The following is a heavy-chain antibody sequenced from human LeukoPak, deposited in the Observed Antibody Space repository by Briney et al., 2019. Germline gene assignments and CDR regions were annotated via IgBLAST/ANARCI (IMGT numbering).Heavy chain of an antibody. J-gene: IGHJ6*03. D-gene: IGHD4-11*01. CDR1: GGSISSYY. CDR3: ARGRVSSSTWYSTYYYYYYMDV. CDR2: IYYSGST. V-gene: IGHV4-59*01. Sequence: SETLSLTCTVSGGSISSYYWSWIRQPPGKGLEWIGYIYYSGSTNYNPSLKSRVTISVDTSKNQFSPKLSSVTAADTAVYFCARGRVSSSTWYSTYYYYYYMDVWGKGTTVTVSS.